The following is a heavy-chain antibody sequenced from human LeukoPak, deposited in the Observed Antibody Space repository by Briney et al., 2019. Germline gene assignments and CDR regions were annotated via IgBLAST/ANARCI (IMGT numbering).Heavy chain of an antibody. CDR2: VSGSGDRM. D-gene: IGHD6-13*01. J-gene: IGHJ4*02. Sequence: GGSPRLSCLTSGFTLSTNAMSWVRQAPGKGLEWVATVSGSGDRMYHADSVKGRFTISRDNSKNTIYLQMNSLRAEDTALYYCAKAAAAPGFDFWGQGTLVTVSS. CDR3: AKAAAAPGFDF. V-gene: IGHV3-23*01. CDR1: GFTLSTNA.